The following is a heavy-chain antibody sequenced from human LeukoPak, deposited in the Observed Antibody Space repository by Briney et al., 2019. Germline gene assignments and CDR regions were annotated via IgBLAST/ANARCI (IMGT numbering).Heavy chain of an antibody. CDR2: ISGSGGST. CDR3: AKDRKGYYYWSFDY. V-gene: IGHV3-23*01. Sequence: GGSLRLSCAASGFTFSSYAMSWVRQAPGKGLEWVSAISGSGGSTYYADSVKGRFTISRDNSKNTLYLQMNSLRAEDTAVCYCAKDRKGYYYWSFDYWGQGTLVTVSS. J-gene: IGHJ4*02. D-gene: IGHD3-22*01. CDR1: GFTFSSYA.